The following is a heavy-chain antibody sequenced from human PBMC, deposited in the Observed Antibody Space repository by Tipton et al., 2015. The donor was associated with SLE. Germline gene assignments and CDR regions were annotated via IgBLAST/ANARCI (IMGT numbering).Heavy chain of an antibody. Sequence: GSLRLSCAASGFPFNTYWMNWVRQAPGKGLEWISYITSAGNAMSYADSVKGRFTISRANAKNSLFLQMNSLRVEDTAVYYCARGGPRFFQHWGQGTLVTVSS. CDR3: ARGGPRFFQH. CDR2: ITSAGNAM. V-gene: IGHV3-48*03. CDR1: GFPFNTYW. J-gene: IGHJ1*01.